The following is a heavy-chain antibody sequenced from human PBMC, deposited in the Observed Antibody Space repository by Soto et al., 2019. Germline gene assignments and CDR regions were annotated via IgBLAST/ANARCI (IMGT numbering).Heavy chain of an antibody. V-gene: IGHV3-66*01. D-gene: IGHD4-17*01. CDR2: IYSGGST. J-gene: IGHJ4*02. CDR3: ARDRDYGEVRVGY. CDR1: GFTVSSNY. Sequence: EVQLVESGGGLVQPGGSLRLSCAASGFTVSSNYMSWVRQAPGKGLEWVSVIYSGGSTYYADSVKGRFTISRDNSKNTLYLQMNSLRAEDTAVYYCARDRDYGEVRVGYWGQGTLVTVSS.